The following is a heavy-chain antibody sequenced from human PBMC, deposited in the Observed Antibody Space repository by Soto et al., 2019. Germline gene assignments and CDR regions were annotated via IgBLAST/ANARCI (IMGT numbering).Heavy chain of an antibody. Sequence: GASVKVSCKASGYTFTSYGISWVRQAPGQGLEWMGWISAYNGNTNYAQKLQGRVTMTTDTSTSTAYMELRSLRSDDTAVYYCARVDCRRSGGSCYPAIDYWGQGTLVTVSS. J-gene: IGHJ4*02. CDR2: ISAYNGNT. D-gene: IGHD2-15*01. CDR3: ARVDCRRSGGSCYPAIDY. V-gene: IGHV1-18*01. CDR1: GYTFTSYG.